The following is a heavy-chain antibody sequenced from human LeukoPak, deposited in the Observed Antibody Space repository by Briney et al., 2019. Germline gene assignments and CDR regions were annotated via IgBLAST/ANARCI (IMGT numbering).Heavy chain of an antibody. V-gene: IGHV3-23*01. Sequence: GGSLRLSCVASGLTFSNYAMSWVRQAPGEGLEWVSGISGSGGSTFYVDSVKGRFTISRDNSKNTLYLQMNSLRAEDTAVYYCAKDLLTYYYDSSGPQMFDCWGQGTLVTVSS. D-gene: IGHD3-22*01. CDR3: AKDLLTYYYDSSGPQMFDC. CDR2: ISGSGGST. J-gene: IGHJ4*02. CDR1: GLTFSNYA.